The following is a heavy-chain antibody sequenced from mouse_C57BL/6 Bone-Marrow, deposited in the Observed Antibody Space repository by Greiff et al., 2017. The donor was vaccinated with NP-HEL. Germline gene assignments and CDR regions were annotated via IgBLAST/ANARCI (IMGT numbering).Heavy chain of an antibody. J-gene: IGHJ1*03. CDR2: INPNYGTT. D-gene: IGHD1-1*01. CDR1: GYSFTDYN. CDR3: VGHYYGSSYPYWYFDV. Sequence: VQLQQSGPELVKPGASVKISCKASGYSFTDYNMNWVKQSNGKSLEWIGVINPNYGTTSYNQKFKGKATLTVYPSSSKAYMQINSLTSEDSAVYYCVGHYYGSSYPYWYFDVWGTGTTVTVSS. V-gene: IGHV1-39*01.